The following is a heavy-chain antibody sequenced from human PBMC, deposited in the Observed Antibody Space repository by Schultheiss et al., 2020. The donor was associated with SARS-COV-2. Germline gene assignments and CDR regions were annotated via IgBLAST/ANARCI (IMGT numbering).Heavy chain of an antibody. V-gene: IGHV4-34*01. D-gene: IGHD3-3*01. CDR2: INHSGST. Sequence: SETLSLTCAVYGGSFSGYYWSWIRQPPGKGLEWIGEINHSGSTNYNPSLKSRVTISVDTSKNQFSLKLSSVTAADTAVYYCASPTTFGVAPLDYWGQGTLVTVSS. CDR1: GGSFSGYY. J-gene: IGHJ4*02. CDR3: ASPTTFGVAPLDY.